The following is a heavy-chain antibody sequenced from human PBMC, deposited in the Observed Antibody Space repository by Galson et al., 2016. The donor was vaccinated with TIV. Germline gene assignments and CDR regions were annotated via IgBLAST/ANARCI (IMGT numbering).Heavy chain of an antibody. J-gene: IGHJ3*01. CDR2: INIYNDNT. V-gene: IGHV1-18*01. CDR1: GYTFSNYA. Sequence: SVKVSCKASGYTFSNYAISWVRQAPGQGLEWMGWINIYNDNTYYAQRVQGRFTMTTDTSTGTAYMELRSLRSDDTGVYFCARDRNSISAAILEDDAFDFWGQGTMDTVSS. CDR3: ARDRNSISAAILEDDAFDF. D-gene: IGHD3-3*01.